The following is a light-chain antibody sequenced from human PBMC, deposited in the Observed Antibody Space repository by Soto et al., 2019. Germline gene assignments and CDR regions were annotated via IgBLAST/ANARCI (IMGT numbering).Light chain of an antibody. CDR1: QSLLHVSGYIY. Sequence: DIVLTQSPLSLPVTPGESASISCRSSQSLLHVSGYIYLDWYVQKPGHSPQLLIFLGSNRASGVPDRFTGSGSGTEFTLQISRVEAEDIGAVYYCMQALQTPRTFGRGTTLEI. V-gene: IGKV2-28*01. J-gene: IGKJ1*01. CDR2: LGS. CDR3: MQALQTPRT.